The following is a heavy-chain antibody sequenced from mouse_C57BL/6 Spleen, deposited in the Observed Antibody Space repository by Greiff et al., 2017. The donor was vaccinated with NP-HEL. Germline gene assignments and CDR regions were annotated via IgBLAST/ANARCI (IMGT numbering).Heavy chain of an antibody. J-gene: IGHJ3*01. Sequence: QVQLQQPGAELVRPGTSVKLSCKASGYTFTSYWMHWVKQRPGQGLEWIGVIDPSDSYTNYNQKFKGKATLTVDTSSSTAYMQLSSLTSEDSAVYYCARRGGYDVPWFAYWGQGTLVTVSA. D-gene: IGHD2-2*01. V-gene: IGHV1-59*01. CDR1: GYTFTSYW. CDR3: ARRGGYDVPWFAY. CDR2: IDPSDSYT.